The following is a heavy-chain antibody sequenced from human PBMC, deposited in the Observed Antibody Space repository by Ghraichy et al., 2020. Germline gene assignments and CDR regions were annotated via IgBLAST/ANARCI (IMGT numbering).Heavy chain of an antibody. V-gene: IGHV3-74*03. D-gene: IGHD2-15*01. CDR3: AREYCRGGRCFFGTGGSHFDY. CDR1: GFSFNNYW. CDR2: INSDGRDT. Sequence: GESLRLSCAASGFSFNNYWMHWVRQAPGKGLVWVSRINSDGRDTTYADSVKGRFTISRDNARNTLYLQMNSLRAEDTAVYYCAREYCRGGRCFFGTGGSHFDYWGQGTLVTVSS. J-gene: IGHJ4*02.